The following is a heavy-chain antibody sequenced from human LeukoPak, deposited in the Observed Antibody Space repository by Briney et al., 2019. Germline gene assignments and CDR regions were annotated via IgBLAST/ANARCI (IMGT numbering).Heavy chain of an antibody. D-gene: IGHD4-17*01. CDR2: ISYDGSNK. CDR3: AKPVSYGDHYFDY. V-gene: IGHV3-30*18. Sequence: PGRSLRLSCAASGFTFSSYGMHWVRQAPGKGLEWVAVISYDGSNKYYADSVKGRFTISRDNSKNTLYLQINSLRAEDTAVYYCAKPVSYGDHYFDYWGQGTLVTVSS. CDR1: GFTFSSYG. J-gene: IGHJ4*02.